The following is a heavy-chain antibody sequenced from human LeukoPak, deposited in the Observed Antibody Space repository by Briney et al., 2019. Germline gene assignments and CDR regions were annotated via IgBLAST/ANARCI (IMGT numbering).Heavy chain of an antibody. D-gene: IGHD6-19*01. V-gene: IGHV1-18*01. J-gene: IGHJ3*02. CDR2: ISAYNGNT. CDR3: ARAGMEAVAGTFAFDI. Sequence: ASVKVSCKASGYTFTSYGISWVRQAPGQGLEWMGWISAYNGNTNYAQKLQGRVTMTTDTSTSTAYMELRSLRSDDTAVYYCARAGMEAVAGTFAFDIWGQGTMVTVSS. CDR1: GYTFTSYG.